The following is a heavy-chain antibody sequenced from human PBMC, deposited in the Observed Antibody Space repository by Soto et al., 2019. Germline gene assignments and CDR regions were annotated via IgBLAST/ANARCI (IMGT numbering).Heavy chain of an antibody. Sequence: GGSLRLSCAASGLTLSGHWMTWVRQTPGKGLEWVASIKPDGSEKLYVDSVKGRFTISRDNAKNSLFLQMDSLRAEDTAVYYCASRPSGMTYHAVFDFWGQGTLVTVSS. D-gene: IGHD2-21*02. CDR3: ASRPSGMTYHAVFDF. CDR2: IKPDGSEK. CDR1: GLTLSGHW. V-gene: IGHV3-7*03. J-gene: IGHJ4*02.